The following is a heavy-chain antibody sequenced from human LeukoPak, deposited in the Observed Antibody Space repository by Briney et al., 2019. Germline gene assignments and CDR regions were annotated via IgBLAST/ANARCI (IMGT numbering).Heavy chain of an antibody. V-gene: IGHV3-15*01. J-gene: IGHJ4*02. CDR3: AREQGPGAAVGRWYFDY. CDR1: GFAFSNAW. Sequence: GGSLRLSCAASGFAFSNAWMSWIRQAPGKGLEWVGRIKRKSDGGTTDYAAPVKGRFTISRDNSKNTLYLQMNSLRAEDTAVYYCAREQGPGAAVGRWYFDYWGQGAQVTVSS. D-gene: IGHD6-13*01. CDR2: IKRKSDGGTT.